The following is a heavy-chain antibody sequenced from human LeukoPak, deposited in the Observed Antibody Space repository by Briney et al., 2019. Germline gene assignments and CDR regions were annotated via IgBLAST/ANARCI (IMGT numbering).Heavy chain of an antibody. D-gene: IGHD1-26*01. Sequence: GGSLRLSCAASGFTFSSYSMNWVRQAPGKGLEWVSYISSSSSIIDYADSVKGRFTISRDNSKNTLYLQMNSLRVDDTAVYYCANGGVGGTFYDWFDVWGQGTLVTVSS. CDR2: ISSSSSII. J-gene: IGHJ5*02. CDR3: ANGGVGGTFYDWFDV. CDR1: GFTFSSYS. V-gene: IGHV3-48*01.